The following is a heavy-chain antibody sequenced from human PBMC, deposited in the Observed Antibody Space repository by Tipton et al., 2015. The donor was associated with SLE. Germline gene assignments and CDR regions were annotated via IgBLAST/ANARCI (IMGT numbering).Heavy chain of an antibody. CDR2: MYYTGST. CDR1: GGSISSNF. D-gene: IGHD3-10*01. Sequence: LRLSCTVSGGSISSNFWSWIRQPPGKGLGWVGHMYYTGSTNYNPSLNSRVTISVDTSKNQFSLKLSSVTAADTAVYYCARDTYYYGSGNYYTDVFDVWGQGAMVTVSS. J-gene: IGHJ3*01. CDR3: ARDTYYYGSGNYYTDVFDV. V-gene: IGHV4-59*01.